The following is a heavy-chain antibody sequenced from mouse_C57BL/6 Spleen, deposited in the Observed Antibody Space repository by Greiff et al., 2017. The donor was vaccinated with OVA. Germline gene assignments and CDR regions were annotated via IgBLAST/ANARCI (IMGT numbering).Heavy chain of an antibody. CDR1: GYTFTSYW. Sequence: VQLQQPGAELVRPGSSVKLSCKASGYTFTSYWMHWVKQRPIQGLEWIGNIDPSDSETHYNQKFKDKATLTVDKSSSTAYMQLSSLTSEDSAVYYCAREGDGSSSYFDVWGTGTTVTVSS. CDR3: AREGDGSSSYFDV. D-gene: IGHD1-1*01. V-gene: IGHV1-52*01. J-gene: IGHJ1*03. CDR2: IDPSDSET.